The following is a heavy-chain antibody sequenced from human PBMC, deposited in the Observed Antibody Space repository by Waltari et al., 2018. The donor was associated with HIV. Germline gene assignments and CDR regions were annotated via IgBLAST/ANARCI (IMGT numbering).Heavy chain of an antibody. CDR1: GFTFDDYA. D-gene: IGHD2-15*01. CDR3: AKDLHPPYCSGGSCYFDAFDI. Sequence: EVQLVESGGGLVQPGRSLRLSCAASGFTFDDYAMHWVRQAPGKGLEWVSGISWNSGSIGYADSVKGRFTISRDNAKNSLYLQMNSLRAEDTALYYCAKDLHPPYCSGGSCYFDAFDIWGQGTMVTVSS. CDR2: ISWNSGSI. J-gene: IGHJ3*02. V-gene: IGHV3-9*01.